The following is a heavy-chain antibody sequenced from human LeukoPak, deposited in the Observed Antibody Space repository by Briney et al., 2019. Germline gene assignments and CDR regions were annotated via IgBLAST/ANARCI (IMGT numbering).Heavy chain of an antibody. J-gene: IGHJ4*02. Sequence: PGGSLRLSCAASGFTFSSYAMSWVRQAPGKGLEWVSAISGSGGSTYYADSVKGRFTISRDNSKNTLYLQMNSLRAEDTAVYYCAKDDRYYYGSGSPIDYWGQGTLVTVSS. V-gene: IGHV3-23*01. CDR2: ISGSGGST. CDR3: AKDDRYYYGSGSPIDY. CDR1: GFTFSSYA. D-gene: IGHD3-10*01.